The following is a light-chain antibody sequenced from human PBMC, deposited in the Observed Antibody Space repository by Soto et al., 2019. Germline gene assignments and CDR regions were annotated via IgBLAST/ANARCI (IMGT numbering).Light chain of an antibody. CDR1: QSVSSSY. J-gene: IGKJ1*01. CDR2: GAY. CDR3: HQNSNSGA. V-gene: IGKV3-20*01. Sequence: DIELAQSPASLSLSPVARNSPXCRPSQSVSSSYLAWYQQKPGQPPRLLINGAYTKVTGTPSSFGGSGAGTDSPPTSSILPADVLAEYCRHQNSNSGAFGQGTKVDNK.